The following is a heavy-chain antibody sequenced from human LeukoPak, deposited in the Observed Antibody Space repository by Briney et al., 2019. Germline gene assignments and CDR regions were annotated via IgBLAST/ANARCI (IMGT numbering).Heavy chain of an antibody. V-gene: IGHV4-38-2*02. CDR2: IYHSGST. Sequence: SATLSLTCTVSGYSISSGYYWGWLRQPPGKGLEWIGSIYHSGSTYYNPSLKSRVTISVDTSKNQFSLKLSSVTAADTAVYYCARVCGGYYYDSSGYYYGYYYYMDVWGKGTTVTVSS. CDR1: GYSISSGYY. J-gene: IGHJ6*03. D-gene: IGHD3-22*01. CDR3: ARVCGGYYYDSSGYYYGYYYYMDV.